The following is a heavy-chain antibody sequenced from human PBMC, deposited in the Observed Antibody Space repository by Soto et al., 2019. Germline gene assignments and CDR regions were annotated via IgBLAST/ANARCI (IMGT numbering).Heavy chain of an antibody. CDR1: GLTFSSYA. CDR2: ISGSGGST. Sequence: PGGSLRLSCEVSGLTFSSYAMSWVRQAPGKGLQWASAISGSGGSTYYADSVKGRFTISRDNSKNTLYLQMNSLRAEDTAVYYCAKEATENYYDSSGYFYWGQGTLVTVSS. CDR3: AKEATENYYDSSGYFY. V-gene: IGHV3-23*01. J-gene: IGHJ4*02. D-gene: IGHD3-22*01.